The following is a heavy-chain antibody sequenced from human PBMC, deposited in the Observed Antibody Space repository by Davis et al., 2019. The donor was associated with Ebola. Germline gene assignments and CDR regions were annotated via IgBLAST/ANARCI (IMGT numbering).Heavy chain of an antibody. V-gene: IGHV3-30*02. Sequence: GGSLRLSCAASGFTFSSYGMHWVRQAPGKGLEWVAVIWYDGSNKYYADSVKGRFTISRDNSKNTLYLQMNSLRAEDTALYYCAKDSSSSHYYYYGMDVWGQGTTVTVSS. CDR3: AKDSSSSHYYYYGMDV. J-gene: IGHJ6*02. D-gene: IGHD6-6*01. CDR1: GFTFSSYG. CDR2: IWYDGSNK.